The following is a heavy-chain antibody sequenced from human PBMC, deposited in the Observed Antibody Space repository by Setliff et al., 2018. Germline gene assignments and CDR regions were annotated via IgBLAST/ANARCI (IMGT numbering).Heavy chain of an antibody. CDR2: INPNSGGT. V-gene: IGHV1-2*02. D-gene: IGHD4-17*01. J-gene: IGHJ5*02. CDR3: ARSRLYGGWFDP. Sequence: ASVKVSCKASGYTFIGYFIHWVRQAPGQGLEWMGWINPNSGGTNYAQKFQGRVTMTRDTSISTAYMELSRLRSDDTAVYSCARSRLYGGWFDPWGQGTLVTVSS. CDR1: GYTFIGYF.